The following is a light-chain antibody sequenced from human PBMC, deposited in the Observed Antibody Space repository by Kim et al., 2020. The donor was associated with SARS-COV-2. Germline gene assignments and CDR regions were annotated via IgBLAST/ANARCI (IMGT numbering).Light chain of an antibody. Sequence: GDSVTITCRASQSISGWLAWYQQKPGKAPKALIYEASKLESGVPSRFSGSGSGTEFTLTISGLQPDHFATYYCQNYDSSSLYTVGQGTKLEI. CDR3: QNYDSSSLYT. J-gene: IGKJ2*01. CDR2: EAS. V-gene: IGKV1-5*01. CDR1: QSISGW.